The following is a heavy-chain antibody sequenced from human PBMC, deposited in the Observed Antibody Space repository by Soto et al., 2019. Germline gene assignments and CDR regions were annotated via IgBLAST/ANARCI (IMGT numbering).Heavy chain of an antibody. CDR1: GYTFTGYY. J-gene: IGHJ4*02. V-gene: IGHV1-2*04. Sequence: GASVKVSCKASGYTFTGYYMHWVRQAPGQGLEWMGWINPNSGGTNYAQKFQGWVTMTRDTSISTAYMELSRLRSDDTAVYYCAREYYYDSSGYYHNNPKHFDYWGQGTLVTVSS. CDR2: INPNSGGT. D-gene: IGHD3-22*01. CDR3: AREYYYDSSGYYHNNPKHFDY.